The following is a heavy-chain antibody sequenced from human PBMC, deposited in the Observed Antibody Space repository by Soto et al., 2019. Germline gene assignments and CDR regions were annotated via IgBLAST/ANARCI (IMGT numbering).Heavy chain of an antibody. CDR3: ASTYYDILTGYFYFFDS. CDR2: VYYSGST. D-gene: IGHD3-9*01. J-gene: IGHJ4*02. V-gene: IGHV4-59*01. CDR1: VESIRDNY. Sequence: SETLSLTCTVSVESIRDNYWNWIRQPPGKGLEWIGYVYYSGSTHYSPSLKSRVTISVDTSKNQFSLKLSSVTAADTALYCCASTYYDILTGYFYFFDSWGQGALVT.